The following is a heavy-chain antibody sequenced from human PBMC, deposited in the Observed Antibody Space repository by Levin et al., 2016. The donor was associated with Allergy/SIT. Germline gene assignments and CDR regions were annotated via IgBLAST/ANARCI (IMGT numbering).Heavy chain of an antibody. CDR2: IYPGDSDT. D-gene: IGHD2/OR15-2a*01. V-gene: IGHV5-51*01. Sequence: GGSLRLSCKGSGYSFTSYWIGWVRQMPGKGLEWMGIIYPGDSDTRYSPSFQGQVTISADKSISTAYLQWSSLKASDTAMYYCVSRIRDEQHFDYWGQGTLVTVSS. J-gene: IGHJ4*02. CDR3: VSRIRDEQHFDY. CDR1: GYSFTSYW.